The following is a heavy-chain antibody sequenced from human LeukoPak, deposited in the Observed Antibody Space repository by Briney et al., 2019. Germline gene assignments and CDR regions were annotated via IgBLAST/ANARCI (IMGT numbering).Heavy chain of an antibody. V-gene: IGHV4-39*07. CDR3: ARSRAPRIAAAGLTFDY. Sequence: SETLSLTCTVSGGSISSYYWGWIRQPPGKGLEWIGSIYYSGSTYYNPSLKSRVTISVDTSKNQFSLKLSSVTAADTAVYYCARSRAPRIAAAGLTFDYWGQGTLVTVSS. CDR2: IYYSGST. D-gene: IGHD6-13*01. CDR1: GGSISSYY. J-gene: IGHJ4*02.